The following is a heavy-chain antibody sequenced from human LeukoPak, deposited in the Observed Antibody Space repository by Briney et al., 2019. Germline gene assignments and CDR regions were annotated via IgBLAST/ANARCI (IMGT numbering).Heavy chain of an antibody. V-gene: IGHV3-21*05. J-gene: IGHJ6*02. Sequence: GGSLRLSCAASAFTFRSYAMSWVRQAPGKGLEWVSYISTSSDTNYADSVQGRFSVSRDNAKNSLYLQMNSLRAEDTAVYYCARGHYGMDVWGQGTTVTVSS. CDR2: ISTSSDT. CDR3: ARGHYGMDV. CDR1: AFTFRSYA.